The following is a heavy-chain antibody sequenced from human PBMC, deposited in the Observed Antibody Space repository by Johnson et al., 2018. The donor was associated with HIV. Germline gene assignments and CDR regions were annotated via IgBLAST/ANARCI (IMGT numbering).Heavy chain of an antibody. CDR2: ISYDGSSK. V-gene: IGHV3-30*04. CDR1: GFTFSTYA. D-gene: IGHD4-17*01. Sequence: QVQLVESGGGVVQPGRSLRLSCVASGFTFSTYAMHWVRQAPGKGLEWVAVISYDGSSKYYADSVTGRFTISRDNSKNKLYLQTNSLRPEDTAVYSCARTAMTPVTSSPDAFDIWGQGTMVTVSS. CDR3: ARTAMTPVTSSPDAFDI. J-gene: IGHJ3*02.